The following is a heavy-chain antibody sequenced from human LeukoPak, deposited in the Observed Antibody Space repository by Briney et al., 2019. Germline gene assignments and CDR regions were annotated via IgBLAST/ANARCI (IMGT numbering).Heavy chain of an antibody. Sequence: SETLSLTCTVSGGSISSYYWSWIRQPPGKGLEWIGYIYYSGSTNYNPSLKSRVTISVDTSKNQFSLKLSSVTAADTAVYYCARRDDFWSGYYDYWGQGIQVTVSS. CDR3: ARRDDFWSGYYDY. J-gene: IGHJ4*02. V-gene: IGHV4-59*08. CDR2: IYYSGST. CDR1: GGSISSYY. D-gene: IGHD3-3*01.